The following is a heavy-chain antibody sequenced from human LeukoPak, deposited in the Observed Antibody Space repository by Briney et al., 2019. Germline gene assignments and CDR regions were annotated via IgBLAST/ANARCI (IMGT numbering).Heavy chain of an antibody. D-gene: IGHD6-19*01. J-gene: IGHJ6*02. CDR2: INHSGST. Sequence: SETLSLTCAVYGGSFSGYYWSWIRQPPGKGLERIGEINHSGSTNYNPSLKSRVTISVDTSKNQFSLKLSSVTAADTAVYYCARMWGLIAVAGTGWYHYYYGMDVWGQGTTVTVSS. CDR1: GGSFSGYY. V-gene: IGHV4-34*01. CDR3: ARMWGLIAVAGTGWYHYYYGMDV.